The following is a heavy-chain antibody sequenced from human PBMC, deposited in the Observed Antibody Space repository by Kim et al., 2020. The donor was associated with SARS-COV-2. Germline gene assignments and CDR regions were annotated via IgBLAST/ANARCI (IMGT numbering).Heavy chain of an antibody. Sequence: GGSLRLSCSASGFTFTSYAMHWVRQAPGKGLEYVSAITSNGVGTYYADSVRVRFTISRDNSKNTVYLQMSSLRADDTALYYCVKVGLTGGRYYDYWGLGTLVTASS. CDR2: ITSNGVGT. D-gene: IGHD7-27*01. V-gene: IGHV3-64D*09. CDR1: GFTFTSYA. J-gene: IGHJ4*02. CDR3: VKVGLTGGRYYDY.